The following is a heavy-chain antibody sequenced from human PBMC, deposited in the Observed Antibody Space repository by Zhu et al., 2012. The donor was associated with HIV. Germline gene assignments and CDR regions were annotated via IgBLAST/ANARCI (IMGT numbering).Heavy chain of an antibody. J-gene: IGHJ3*02. V-gene: IGHV4-38-2*01. CDR1: GYSISSGYY. CDR3: ATTYYYDSSGYRDAFDI. Sequence: QVQLQESGPGLVKPSETLSLTCAVSGYSISSGYYWGWIRQPPGKGLEWIGSIYHSGSTYYNPSLKSRVTISVDTSKNQFSLKLSSVTAADTAVYYCATTYYYDSSGYRDAFDIWGQGTMVTVSS. D-gene: IGHD3-22*01. CDR2: IYHSGST.